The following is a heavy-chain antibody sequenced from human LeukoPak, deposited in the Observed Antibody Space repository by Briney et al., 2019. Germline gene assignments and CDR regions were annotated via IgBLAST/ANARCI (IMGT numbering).Heavy chain of an antibody. J-gene: IGHJ1*01. D-gene: IGHD6-6*01. V-gene: IGHV3-7*03. CDR3: AKDQSIAARPEYFQH. CDR2: INLDGSQK. CDR1: GFTFSNYW. Sequence: GGSLRLSCAASGFTFSNYWMAWVRQAPGKGPEWVANINLDGSQKYYVDPVKGRFTISRDNAENSLYLQMNSLRAEDTAVYYCAKDQSIAARPEYFQHWGQGTLVTVSS.